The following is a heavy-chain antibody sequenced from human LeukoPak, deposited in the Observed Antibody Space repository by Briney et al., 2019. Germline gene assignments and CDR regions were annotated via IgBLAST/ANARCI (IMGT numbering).Heavy chain of an antibody. J-gene: IGHJ5*02. CDR2: IYYSGST. CDR1: GGSINNYY. CDR3: ARGSNWLDP. Sequence: SETLSLTCTVSGGSINNYYWSWVRQPPGKGLEWIGYIYYSGSTNYNPTLKSRVTISKDPSKKQVALKLTSVTAADTAVYYCARGSNWLDPWGQGTLVTVSS. V-gene: IGHV4-59*01. D-gene: IGHD6-6*01.